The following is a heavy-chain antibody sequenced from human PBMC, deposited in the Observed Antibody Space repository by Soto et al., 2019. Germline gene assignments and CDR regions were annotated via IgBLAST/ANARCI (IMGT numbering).Heavy chain of an antibody. Sequence: PGGSLRLSCVVSGFTFNNYGINWVRQAPGKGLEWVSTVSKSDYTYYSDSVKGRFTISRDNAKNSRYLQMNSLRAEDTAVYYCARYGYGETKDYYYYGMDVWGQGTTVTVSS. V-gene: IGHV3-21*01. D-gene: IGHD4-17*01. J-gene: IGHJ6*02. CDR2: VSKSDYT. CDR3: ARYGYGETKDYYYYGMDV. CDR1: GFTFNNYG.